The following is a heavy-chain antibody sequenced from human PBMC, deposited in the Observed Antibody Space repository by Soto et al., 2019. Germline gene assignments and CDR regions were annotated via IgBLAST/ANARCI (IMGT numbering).Heavy chain of an antibody. Sequence: QGQLVQSGAEVKKPGAAVKVSCKASGYTFTDYDISWVRQAPGQGLAWMGWISVDNGNTKYVESLQGRVTMTTDTSSSTTYWEVRSLRSDDTAVYYCARTSVSNYNGFDPWGQGTLVAVSS. CDR3: ARTSVSNYNGFDP. V-gene: IGHV1-18*01. D-gene: IGHD4-4*01. CDR2: ISVDNGNT. CDR1: GYTFTDYD. J-gene: IGHJ5*02.